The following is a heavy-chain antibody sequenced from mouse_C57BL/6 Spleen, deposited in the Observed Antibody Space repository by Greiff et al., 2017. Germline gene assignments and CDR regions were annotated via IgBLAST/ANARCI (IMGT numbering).Heavy chain of an antibody. CDR2: IDPENGDT. D-gene: IGHD1-1*01. Sequence: EVKVEESGAELVRPGASVKLSCTASGFHIKDDYMHWVKQRPEQGLEWIGWIDPENGDTEYASKFQGKATITADTSSNTAYLQLSSLTSEDAAVYYCTTDDGQYYFDYWGQGTTLTVSS. CDR1: GFHIKDDY. J-gene: IGHJ2*01. CDR3: TTDDGQYYFDY. V-gene: IGHV14-4*01.